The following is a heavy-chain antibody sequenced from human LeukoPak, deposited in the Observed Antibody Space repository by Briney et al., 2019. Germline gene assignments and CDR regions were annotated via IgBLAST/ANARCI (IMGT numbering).Heavy chain of an antibody. D-gene: IGHD6-19*01. V-gene: IGHV3-23*01. CDR1: GFTFSNYA. Sequence: GGSLRLSCAASGFTFSNYAMSWVRQAPGKGLEWVSTLSASADATYYADSVKGRFTISRDNSNNRVSLQMSSLRAEDTAIYYCAKDRGYSSGLGALDFWGQGTMVTVSS. CDR3: AKDRGYSSGLGALDF. J-gene: IGHJ3*01. CDR2: LSASADAT.